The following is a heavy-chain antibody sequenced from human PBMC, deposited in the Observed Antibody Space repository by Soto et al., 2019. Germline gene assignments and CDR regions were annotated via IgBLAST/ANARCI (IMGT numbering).Heavy chain of an antibody. CDR3: ARESGAATATLDYYYFYMDV. Sequence: QVQLVQSGAEVKKPGASVTVSCKASGYRFSDYYLHWVRQAPGQGPEWRGWMNPHSGDTKYAQQFKGRVTMTRDTSVMTAFMELNRLKSDDTAVYYCARESGAATATLDYYYFYMDVWGIGTTVTVSS. V-gene: IGHV1-2*02. CDR2: MNPHSGDT. CDR1: GYRFSDYY. J-gene: IGHJ6*03. D-gene: IGHD6-25*01.